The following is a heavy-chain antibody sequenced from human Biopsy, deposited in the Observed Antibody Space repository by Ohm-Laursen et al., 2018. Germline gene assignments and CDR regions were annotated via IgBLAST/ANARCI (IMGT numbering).Heavy chain of an antibody. CDR1: GASVSTDY. CDR3: ARATNSTDWPYYYFYGMDV. J-gene: IGHJ6*02. CDR2: IYYSGST. Sequence: TLSLTCSVSGASVSTDYWSWIRQTPGKGLEWIGYIYYSGSTNYNPSLKSRVTISVDTSKNQFSLRLNSVTAADTAVYYCARATNSTDWPYYYFYGMDVWGQGTTVTVSS. V-gene: IGHV4-59*02. D-gene: IGHD2/OR15-2a*01.